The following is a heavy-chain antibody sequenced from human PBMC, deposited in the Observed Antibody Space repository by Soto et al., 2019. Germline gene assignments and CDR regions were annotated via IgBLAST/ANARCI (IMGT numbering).Heavy chain of an antibody. Sequence: EVQVLESGGGLVQPGGSLRLSREGSGFTVSSHAMTWIRQAPGKGPEWVSTITADGGTYYADSVKGRFAMSRDTSESTLYLQMNSLGAEDTAAYYCAPHVSCSGGSCQYDAFAIRGQGTMVTVSS. V-gene: IGHV3-23*01. D-gene: IGHD2-15*01. CDR3: APHVSCSGGSCQYDAFAI. CDR1: GFTVSSHA. CDR2: ITADGGT. J-gene: IGHJ3*02.